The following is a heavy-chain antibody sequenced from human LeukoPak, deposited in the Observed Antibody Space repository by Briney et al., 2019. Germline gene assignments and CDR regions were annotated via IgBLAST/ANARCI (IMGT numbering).Heavy chain of an antibody. CDR3: ARGHRRGLVITTYFDY. Sequence: PGGSLRLSCAASGFTFSSYGMHWVRQAPGKGLEWVAVIWYDGSNKYYADSVKGRFTISRDNSKNTLYLQMNSLRAEDTAVYYCARGHRRGLVITTYFDYWGQGTLVTVTS. D-gene: IGHD3/OR15-3a*01. CDR2: IWYDGSNK. CDR1: GFTFSSYG. V-gene: IGHV3-33*01. J-gene: IGHJ4*02.